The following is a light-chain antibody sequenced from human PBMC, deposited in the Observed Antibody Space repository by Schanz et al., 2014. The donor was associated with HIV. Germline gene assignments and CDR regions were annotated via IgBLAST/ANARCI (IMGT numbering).Light chain of an antibody. CDR2: GAS. CDR1: QIISTS. V-gene: IGKV3D-15*01. J-gene: IGKJ2*01. CDR3: QQSYSATPYT. Sequence: VLTQSPATLSVYPGERVTLSCRTNQIISTSLAWYQQRPSPPPRLLLYGASSRATGIPDRFSGSGSGTDFTLTITGLQFEDFATYYCQQSYSATPYTFGQGTKVEIK.